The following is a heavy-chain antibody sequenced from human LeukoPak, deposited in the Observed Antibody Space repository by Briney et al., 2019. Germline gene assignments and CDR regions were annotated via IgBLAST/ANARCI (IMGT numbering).Heavy chain of an antibody. D-gene: IGHD2-2*01. J-gene: IGHJ6*03. V-gene: IGHV1-2*02. CDR2: INPNSGGT. CDR1: GYTFTGYY. Sequence: ASVKVSCKASGYTFTGYYMHWVRQAPGQGLEWMGWINPNSGGTNYAQKFQGRVTMTRDTSISTAYIELSRLRSDDTAVYYCARWTQLKDIVVVPAATHYYYYYMDVWGKGTTVTVSS. CDR3: ARWTQLKDIVVVPAATHYYYYYMDV.